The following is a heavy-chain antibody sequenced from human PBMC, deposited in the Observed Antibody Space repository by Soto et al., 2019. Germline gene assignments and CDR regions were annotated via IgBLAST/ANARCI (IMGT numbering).Heavy chain of an antibody. CDR3: ARADTTIVPLAQ. Sequence: SSETLSLTGTVSGGSISCYFWNWIGQPPGKGLEWIGYMSYTGNTNYNPSLTSRVSISVDTSKNQFSLNLNSVTAADTAVYYCARADTTIVPLAQWGQGTLVTVSS. CDR2: MSYTGNT. J-gene: IGHJ4*02. D-gene: IGHD3-10*01. CDR1: GGSISCYF. V-gene: IGHV4-59*01.